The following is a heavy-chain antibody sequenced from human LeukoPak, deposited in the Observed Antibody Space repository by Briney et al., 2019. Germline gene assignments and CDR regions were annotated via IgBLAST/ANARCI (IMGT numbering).Heavy chain of an antibody. J-gene: IGHJ4*02. CDR2: ISAYNGNT. D-gene: IGHD6-13*01. CDR1: GYTFTSYG. Sequence: ASVKVSCKASGYTFTSYGISWVRQAPGQGLEWMGWISAYNGNTNYAQKLQGRVTMTTDTSTSTAYMELRSLRSDDTAVYYCARVTLPWGAAGTPLIDYWGQGTLVTVSS. CDR3: ARVTLPWGAAGTPLIDY. V-gene: IGHV1-18*01.